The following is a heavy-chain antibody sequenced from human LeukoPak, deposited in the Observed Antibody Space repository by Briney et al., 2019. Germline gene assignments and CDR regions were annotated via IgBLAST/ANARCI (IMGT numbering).Heavy chain of an antibody. CDR3: ARDLRSSSSSGINYYGMDV. CDR1: GGSFSGYY. CDR2: INHSGST. Sequence: SETLSLTCAVYGGSFSGYYWSWIRQPPGKGLEWIGDINHSGSTNYNPSLKSRVTISVDTSKNQFSLKLSSVTAADTAVYYCARDLRSSSSSGINYYGMDVWGQGTTVTVSS. J-gene: IGHJ6*02. V-gene: IGHV4-34*01. D-gene: IGHD6-6*01.